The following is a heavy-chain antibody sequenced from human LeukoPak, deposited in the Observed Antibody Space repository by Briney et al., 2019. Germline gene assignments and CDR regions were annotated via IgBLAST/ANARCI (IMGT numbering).Heavy chain of an antibody. CDR3: ARDGRSIRYYYYGSGSQYYFDY. Sequence: GGSLRLSCAASGFTFSSYWMSWVRQAPGKGLEWVANIKQDGSEKYYVDSVKGRFTISRDNAKNSLYLQMNSLRAEDTAVYYCARDGRSIRYYYYGSGSQYYFDYWGQGTLVTVSS. D-gene: IGHD3-10*01. CDR2: IKQDGSEK. J-gene: IGHJ4*02. CDR1: GFTFSSYW. V-gene: IGHV3-7*01.